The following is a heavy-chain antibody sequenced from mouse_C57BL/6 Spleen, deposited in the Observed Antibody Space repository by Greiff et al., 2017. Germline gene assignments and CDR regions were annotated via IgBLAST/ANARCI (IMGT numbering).Heavy chain of an antibody. CDR3: ARGVGSSFGYFDY. CDR2: IYPGSGNT. Sequence: VQLQQSGAELVRPGASLKLSCKASGYTFTDYYINWVKQRPGQGLEWTARIYPGSGNTYYNEKFKGKATLTAEKSSSTAYMQLSSLTSEDSAVYFCARGVGSSFGYFDYWGQGTTLTVSS. CDR1: GYTFTDYY. V-gene: IGHV1-76*01. J-gene: IGHJ2*01. D-gene: IGHD1-1*01.